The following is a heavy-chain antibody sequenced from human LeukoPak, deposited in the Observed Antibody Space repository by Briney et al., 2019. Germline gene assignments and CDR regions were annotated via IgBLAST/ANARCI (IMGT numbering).Heavy chain of an antibody. D-gene: IGHD3-10*01. CDR1: GYTFTGYY. J-gene: IGHJ5*02. V-gene: IGHV1-2*02. CDR3: ARDGSGSTGYSWFDP. Sequence: ASVKVSCKASGYTFTGYYMHWVRQAPGQGLEWMGWINPNSGGTNYAQKFQGRVTMTRDTSISTAYMELSRLRSDDTAVYYCARDGSGSTGYSWFDPWGQGTLVTVSS. CDR2: INPNSGGT.